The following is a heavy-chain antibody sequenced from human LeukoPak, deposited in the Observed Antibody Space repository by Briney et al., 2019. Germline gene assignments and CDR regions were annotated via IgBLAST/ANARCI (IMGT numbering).Heavy chain of an antibody. CDR3: ARVYSTSSGQGFDY. CDR1: NYTFSRHW. Sequence: GESLKISCKGSNYTFSRHWIGWVRQTPEKGLEWMGIIYPSDSDSRYSPSFQGQVTFSADKSISTAYLHWSSLKASDTAMYYCARVYSTSSGQGFDYWGQGTLVTVSS. J-gene: IGHJ4*02. CDR2: IYPSDSDS. V-gene: IGHV5-51*01. D-gene: IGHD6-6*01.